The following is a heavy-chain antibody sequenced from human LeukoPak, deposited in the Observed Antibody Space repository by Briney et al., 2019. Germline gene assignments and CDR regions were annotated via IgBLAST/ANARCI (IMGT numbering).Heavy chain of an antibody. D-gene: IGHD3-22*01. J-gene: IGHJ4*02. CDR1: GYTFTSYY. CDR2: INPSGGST. V-gene: IGHV1-46*01. Sequence: ASVKVSCKASGYTFTSYYMHWVRQAPGQGLEWMGIINPSGGSTSCAQKFQGRVTMTRDTSTSTVYMELSSLRSEDTAVYYCARDRGGIYYDSSGYDTWGQGTLVTVSS. CDR3: ARDRGGIYYDSSGYDT.